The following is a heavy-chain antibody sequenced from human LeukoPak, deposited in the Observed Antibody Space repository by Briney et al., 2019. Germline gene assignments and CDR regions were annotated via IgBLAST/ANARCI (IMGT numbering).Heavy chain of an antibody. CDR2: INPNDGRT. D-gene: IGHD2-8*01. V-gene: IGHV1-46*01. CDR3: ARSYFRDARGGFDY. Sequence: ASVKVFCKASGYTFFEFYMHWVRQAPGQGLEWMGIINPNDGRTTDAQKFQGRVSMTSDTSTSTCYMELSSLRSEDTAVYYCARSYFRDARGGFDYWGQGTLVTVSS. J-gene: IGHJ4*02. CDR1: GYTFFEFY.